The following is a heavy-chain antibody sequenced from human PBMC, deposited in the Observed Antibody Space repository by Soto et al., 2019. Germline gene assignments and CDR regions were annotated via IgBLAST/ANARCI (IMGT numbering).Heavy chain of an antibody. CDR2: IIPIFGTA. CDR3: ARVSYYDFWSVPGSASSHDAFEI. J-gene: IGHJ3*02. V-gene: IGHV1-69*06. Sequence: SVKVSCTASGGTFSSYAISWVRQAPGQGLEWMGGIIPIFGTANYAQKFQGRVTITADKSTSTAYMELSSLRSEDTAVYYCARVSYYDFWSVPGSASSHDAFEIWGQGTMVIVS. CDR1: GGTFSSYA. D-gene: IGHD3-3*01.